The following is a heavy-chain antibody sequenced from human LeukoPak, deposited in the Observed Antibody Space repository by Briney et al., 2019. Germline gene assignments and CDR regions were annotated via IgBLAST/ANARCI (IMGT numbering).Heavy chain of an antibody. J-gene: IGHJ3*02. CDR1: GFTFSSYG. Sequence: PGGSLRLSCAASGFTFSSYGMHWVRQAPGKGLEWVANIKQDGSEKNYVDSVKGRFTISRDNSKNTLYLQMNSLRAEDTAVYYCAGMGSGLPTDYAFDIWGQGTMVTVSS. V-gene: IGHV3-7*01. CDR2: IKQDGSEK. CDR3: AGMGSGLPTDYAFDI. D-gene: IGHD3-22*01.